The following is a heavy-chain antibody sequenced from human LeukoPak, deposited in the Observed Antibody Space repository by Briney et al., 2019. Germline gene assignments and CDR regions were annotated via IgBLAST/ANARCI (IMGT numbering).Heavy chain of an antibody. J-gene: IGHJ3*02. Sequence: PSETLSLTCTVSGGSISSYYWSWIRQPPGKGLEWIGYIYYSGSTNYNPSLKSRVTISVDTSKNQFSLKLSSVTAADTAVYYCASLKRITDAFDIWGQGTMVTVSS. CDR1: GGSISSYY. CDR3: ASLKRITDAFDI. D-gene: IGHD1-14*01. CDR2: IYYSGST. V-gene: IGHV4-59*08.